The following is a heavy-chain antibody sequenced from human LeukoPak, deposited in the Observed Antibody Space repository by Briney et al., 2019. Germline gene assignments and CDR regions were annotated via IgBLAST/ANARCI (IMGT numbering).Heavy chain of an antibody. Sequence: GGSLRLSCAASGFTFSSYWMSWVRQAPGKGLEWVANIKQDGSEKYYVDSVKGRFTISRDNAKNSLYLQMNSLRAEDTAVYYCARPPLHSMIFGVGCYMDVWGKGTTVTVSS. CDR1: GFTFSSYW. CDR2: IKQDGSEK. J-gene: IGHJ6*03. V-gene: IGHV3-7*01. CDR3: ARPPLHSMIFGVGCYMDV. D-gene: IGHD3/OR15-3a*01.